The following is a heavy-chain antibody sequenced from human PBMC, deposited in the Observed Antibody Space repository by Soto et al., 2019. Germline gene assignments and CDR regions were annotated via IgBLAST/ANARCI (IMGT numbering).Heavy chain of an antibody. CDR2: IIDSGGST. CDR1: GLTISSRE. Sequence: GGALRHSCAASGLTISSREMGWVRQAPGKGLEWVSDIIDSGGSTYYADSVKGRFTISRDNSKSTLYLQMNSLRAEDTALYYCAKGRSYYYYYGVDVWGQGTTVTVSS. V-gene: IGHV3-23*01. CDR3: AKGRSYYYYYGVDV. J-gene: IGHJ6*02.